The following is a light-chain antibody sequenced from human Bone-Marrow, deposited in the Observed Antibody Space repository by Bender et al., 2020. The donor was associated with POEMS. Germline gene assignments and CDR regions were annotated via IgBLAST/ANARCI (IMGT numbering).Light chain of an antibody. CDR1: RLGDTY. CDR3: QVWDDSTGAV. J-gene: IGLJ2*01. Sequence: SYDLTQPPSVSVSPGQTATITCSGHRLGDTYTSWYQQKPGQSPVLVIHEDSKRPPGIPERFSGSNSGNKATLTIRGSHDMDEAKYYYQVWDDSTGAVFGGGTRLTVL. CDR2: EDS. V-gene: IGLV3-1*01.